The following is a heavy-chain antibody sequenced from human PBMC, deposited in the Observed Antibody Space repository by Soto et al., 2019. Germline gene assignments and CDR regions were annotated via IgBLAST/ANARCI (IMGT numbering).Heavy chain of an antibody. J-gene: IGHJ6*02. Sequence: QVQLQESGPGLVKPSETLSLSCTVSGGSISSYYWSWFRQSPGKRMEWIGYVHHSWGSSYNPSLQSRVARSLDTSKNQFSRKVTSVTATDPAVYYCARQGFGPLHGLVDVWGQGTTVTGSS. V-gene: IGHV4-59*08. CDR2: VHHSWGS. CDR1: GGSISSYY. D-gene: IGHD3-10*01. CDR3: ARQGFGPLHGLVDV.